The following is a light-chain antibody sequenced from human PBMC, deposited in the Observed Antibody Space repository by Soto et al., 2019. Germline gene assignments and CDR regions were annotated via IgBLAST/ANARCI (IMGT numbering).Light chain of an antibody. V-gene: IGKV1-27*01. Sequence: DIQMTQSPSSLSASVGDRVTITCRASQGISNYLAWYQQKPGKVPKLLIYAASTLQSGVPSRFSGSGSGTDFTLTISILQHEDVATYYRQYYNSASTFGQGTRLEIK. J-gene: IGKJ5*01. CDR2: AAS. CDR3: QYYNSAST. CDR1: QGISNY.